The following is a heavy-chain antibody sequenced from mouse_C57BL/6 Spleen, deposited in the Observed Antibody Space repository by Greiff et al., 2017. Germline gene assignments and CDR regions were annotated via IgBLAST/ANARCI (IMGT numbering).Heavy chain of an antibody. V-gene: IGHV14-1*01. Sequence: VQLKESGAELVRPGASVKLSCTASGFNITDYYMHWVKQRPEQGLEWIGRIDPEDGDTEYAPKFQGKATMTADTSSNTAYLQLSSLTSEDTAVYYCTQGVSTVVDRVWGTGTTVTVSS. J-gene: IGHJ1*03. CDR1: GFNITDYY. CDR2: IDPEDGDT. D-gene: IGHD1-1*01. CDR3: TQGVSTVVDRV.